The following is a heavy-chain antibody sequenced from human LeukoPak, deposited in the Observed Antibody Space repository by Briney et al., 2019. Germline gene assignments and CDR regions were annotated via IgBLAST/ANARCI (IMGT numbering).Heavy chain of an antibody. V-gene: IGHV4-59*12. Sequence: SETLSLTCTVSGGSISSYYWSWIRQPPGKGLEWIGYIYYSGSTNYNPSLKSRVTISVDTSKNQFSLKLSSVTAADTAVYYCARDLTLRIAAAGTSWWFDPWGQGTLVTVSS. J-gene: IGHJ5*02. CDR1: GGSISSYY. CDR2: IYYSGST. D-gene: IGHD6-13*01. CDR3: ARDLTLRIAAAGTSWWFDP.